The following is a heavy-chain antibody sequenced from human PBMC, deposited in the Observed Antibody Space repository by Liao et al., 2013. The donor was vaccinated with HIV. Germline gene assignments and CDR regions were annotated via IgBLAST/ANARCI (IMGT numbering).Heavy chain of an antibody. D-gene: IGHD3-22*01. J-gene: IGHJ4*02. V-gene: IGHV4-34*11. CDR1: GGSFSRYY. CDR3: ARDDSSGYYAFDY. Sequence: QVQLQQWGAGLLKPSETLSLTCAVYGGSFSRYYWSWIRQPPGKGLEWIGYIYYSGSTNYNPSLKSRVTISVDTSKNQFSLKLSSVTAADTAVYYCARDDSSGYYAFDYWGQGTLVTVSS. CDR2: IYYSGST.